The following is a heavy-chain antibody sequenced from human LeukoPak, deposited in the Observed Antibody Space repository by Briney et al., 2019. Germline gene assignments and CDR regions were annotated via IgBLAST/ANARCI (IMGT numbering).Heavy chain of an antibody. CDR2: IYHSGST. Sequence: KTSQTLSLTCTVSGGSISSGGYYWSWIRQPPGKGLEWIGYIYHSGSTYYNPSLKSRVTISVDTSKSHFSLKLSSVTAADTAIYYCARLDKGIKAAHFDYWGQGTLVTVSS. V-gene: IGHV4-30-2*01. J-gene: IGHJ4*02. D-gene: IGHD6-25*01. CDR1: GGSISSGGYY. CDR3: ARLDKGIKAAHFDY.